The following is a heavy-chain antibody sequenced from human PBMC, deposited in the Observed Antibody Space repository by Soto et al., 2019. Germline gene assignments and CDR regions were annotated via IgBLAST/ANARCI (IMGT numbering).Heavy chain of an antibody. CDR3: AGPGYSSQDY. D-gene: IGHD5-18*01. J-gene: IGHJ4*02. Sequence: GGSLGLACAASGVTLSSFALSWVRQAPGKGLEWVSAISGSGDGTDYADSVKGRFTISRDNSKNTLYLQMNSLRAEDTAVYYCAGPGYSSQDYWGQGALVTVSS. V-gene: IGHV3-23*01. CDR1: GVTLSSFA. CDR2: ISGSGDGT.